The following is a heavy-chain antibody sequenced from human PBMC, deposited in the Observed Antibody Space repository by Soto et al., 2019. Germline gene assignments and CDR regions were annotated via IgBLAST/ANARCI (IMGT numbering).Heavy chain of an antibody. CDR2: ISGSGGST. D-gene: IGHD5-18*01. J-gene: IGHJ4*02. Sequence: GGSLRLSCAASGFTFSSYAMSWVRQAPGKGLEWVSAISGSGGSTYYADSVKGRFTISRDNSKNTLYLQMNSLRAEDTAVYYCAKDPQACTAMARIVDYWGQGTLVTVSS. CDR3: AKDPQACTAMARIVDY. CDR1: GFTFSSYA. V-gene: IGHV3-23*01.